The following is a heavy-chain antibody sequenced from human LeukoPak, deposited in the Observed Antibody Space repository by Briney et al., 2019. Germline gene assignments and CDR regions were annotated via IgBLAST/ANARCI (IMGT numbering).Heavy chain of an antibody. J-gene: IGHJ5*02. Sequence: ASVKVSCKASGYTFTSYYMHWVRQAPGQGLEWMGIINPSGGSTSYAQKFQGRVTITADKSTSTAYMELSSPRSEDTAVYYCARAPWYYDSSGYYAPGWFDPWGQGTLVTVSS. D-gene: IGHD3-22*01. CDR1: GYTFTSYY. V-gene: IGHV1-46*01. CDR2: INPSGGST. CDR3: ARAPWYYDSSGYYAPGWFDP.